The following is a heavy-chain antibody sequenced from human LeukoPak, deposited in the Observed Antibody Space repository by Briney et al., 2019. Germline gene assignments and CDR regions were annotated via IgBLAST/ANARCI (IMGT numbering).Heavy chain of an antibody. V-gene: IGHV1-18*01. Sequence: ASVKVSCKASGYNCTNFGISWVRQAPGQGLEWMGWISLYHGNANYAQNFQGRVAMTTDTSTSTAYMELRSLRSDDTAVYYCAIAGGWARGDYKGDAFDIWGQGTMVTVSS. CDR1: GYNCTNFG. CDR3: AIAGGWARGDYKGDAFDI. J-gene: IGHJ3*02. CDR2: ISLYHGNA. D-gene: IGHD6-19*01.